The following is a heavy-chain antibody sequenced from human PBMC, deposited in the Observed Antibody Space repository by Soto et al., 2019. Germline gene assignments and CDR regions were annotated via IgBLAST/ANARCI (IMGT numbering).Heavy chain of an antibody. D-gene: IGHD1-1*01. J-gene: IGHJ5*02. CDR2: IYATGTT. Sequence: PSYSTSLTSTVSGATIWGFYLTWILKYAGKGLEWIGRIYATGTTDYNPSLKSRVMMSVDTSKKQFSLKLRSVTAADTAVYYCVRDGTKTLRDWFDPWGQGISVTVSS. CDR3: VRDGTKTLRDWFDP. CDR1: GATIWGFY. V-gene: IGHV4-4*07.